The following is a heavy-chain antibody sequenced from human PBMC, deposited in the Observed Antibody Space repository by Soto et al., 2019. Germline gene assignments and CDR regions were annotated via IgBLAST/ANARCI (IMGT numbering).Heavy chain of an antibody. D-gene: IGHD3-16*01. CDR1: GGSISSNNYY. J-gene: IGHJ4*02. CDR3: ASDLRPTIWGGGYFDY. Sequence: QLQLQESGPGLVKPSETLSLTCFVSGGSISSNNYYWGWIRQPPGKGLEWIGSMSYSRSTYYNPSLKSRGTLALYTSKNQFSLKLSAVTAADTAVYYCASDLRPTIWGGGYFDYWGQGPLVTVSS. CDR2: MSYSRST. V-gene: IGHV4-39*01.